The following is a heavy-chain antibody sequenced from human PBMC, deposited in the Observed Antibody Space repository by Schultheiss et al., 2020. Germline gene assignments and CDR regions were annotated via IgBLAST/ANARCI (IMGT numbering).Heavy chain of an antibody. V-gene: IGHV3-23*01. CDR3: AREDVDDFWSGYPYYYYYMDV. Sequence: GGSLRLSCAASGFTFDDYAMHWVRQAPGKGLEWVSAISGSGGSTYYADSVKGRFTISRDNSKNTLYLQMNSLRAEDTAVYYCAREDVDDFWSGYPYYYYYMDVWGKGTTVTVSS. CDR2: ISGSGGST. CDR1: GFTFDDYA. J-gene: IGHJ6*03. D-gene: IGHD3-3*01.